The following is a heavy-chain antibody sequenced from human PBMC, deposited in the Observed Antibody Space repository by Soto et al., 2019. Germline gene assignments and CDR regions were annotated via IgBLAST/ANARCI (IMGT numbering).Heavy chain of an antibody. CDR2: IWYDGSNK. Sequence: QVQLVESGGGVVQPGRSLRLSCAASGFTFSSYGMHWVRQAPGKGLEWVAVIWYDGSNKYYADSVKGRFTISRDNSKNTVYLQMNRLRAGDTAVYYCAREGTYCSGGSCYPPFGYWGQGTLVTVSS. CDR1: GFTFSSYG. CDR3: AREGTYCSGGSCYPPFGY. V-gene: IGHV3-33*01. D-gene: IGHD2-15*01. J-gene: IGHJ4*02.